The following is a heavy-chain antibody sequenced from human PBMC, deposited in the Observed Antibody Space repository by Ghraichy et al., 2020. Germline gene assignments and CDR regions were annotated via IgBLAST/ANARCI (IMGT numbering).Heavy chain of an antibody. CDR1: GFTFKNYW. CDR2: INRDGSTT. D-gene: IGHD3-10*01. CDR3: TRIEDPGV. Sequence: GSLNISCAASGFTFKNYWMHWVRQVPGKGLVWVSNINRDGSTTNYADSVKGRFTISRDNAKNTLYLQMNSLRVEDTAVYYCTRIEDPGVWGQGTLVTVSS. J-gene: IGHJ4*02. V-gene: IGHV3-74*01.